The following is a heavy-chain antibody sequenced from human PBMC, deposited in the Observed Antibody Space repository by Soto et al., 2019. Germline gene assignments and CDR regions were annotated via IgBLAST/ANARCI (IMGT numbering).Heavy chain of an antibody. V-gene: IGHV1-46*04. CDR1: GYTFTSYY. J-gene: IGHJ3*02. Sequence: QVQLVQSGAEVKKPGASVKVSCKESGYTFTSYYMHWVRQAPGQGLEWMGIINPSGGSTSYAQKLQGRVTMTRVTSTITVYMELSSLRSEVPAVYYCARGMTTVPSEAFEIWGQGTMVTVSS. CDR3: ARGMTTVPSEAFEI. CDR2: INPSGGST. D-gene: IGHD4-4*01.